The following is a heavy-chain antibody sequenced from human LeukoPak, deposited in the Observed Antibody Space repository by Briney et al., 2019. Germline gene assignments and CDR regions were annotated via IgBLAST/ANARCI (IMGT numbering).Heavy chain of an antibody. D-gene: IGHD2-15*01. J-gene: IGHJ5*02. CDR1: GFTFTSSA. CDR2: IVVGSGNT. V-gene: IGHV1-58*02. Sequence: GTSVKVSCKASGFTFTSSAMQWVRQARGQRLEWIGWIVVGSGNTNYAQKFQERVTITRDMSTSTAYMELSSLRSEDTAVYYCAADRAVVAAKTTVTGFDPWGQGTLVTVSS. CDR3: AADRAVVAAKTTVTGFDP.